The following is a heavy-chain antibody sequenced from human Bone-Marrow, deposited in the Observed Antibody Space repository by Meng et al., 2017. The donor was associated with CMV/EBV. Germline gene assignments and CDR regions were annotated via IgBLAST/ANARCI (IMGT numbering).Heavy chain of an antibody. J-gene: IGHJ6*02. CDR2: IILIFDTA. Sequence: SVKVSCKASGYTFTSYGISWVRQAPGQGLEWMGGIILIFDTANYAQKFQGRVTITTDESTSTAYMELSSLRSEDTAVYYCARPPPQRPFWYGMDVWGQGTTVTVSS. CDR1: GYTFTSYG. CDR3: ARPPPQRPFWYGMDV. V-gene: IGHV1-69*05. D-gene: IGHD1-14*01.